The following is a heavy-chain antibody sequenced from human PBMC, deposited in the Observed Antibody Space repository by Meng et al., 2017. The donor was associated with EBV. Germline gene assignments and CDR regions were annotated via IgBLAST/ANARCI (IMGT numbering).Heavy chain of an antibody. CDR3: ARVGIAVAGTGDY. CDR2: INPNSGGT. J-gene: IGHJ4*02. Sequence: GTLVQSGAGVKKPGASVKVSCKASGYTFTGYYMHWVRQAPGQGLEWMGRINPNSGGTNYAQKFQGRVTMTRNTSISTAYMELSRLRSDDTAVYYCARVGIAVAGTGDYWGQGTLVTVSS. D-gene: IGHD6-19*01. V-gene: IGHV1-2*06. CDR1: GYTFTGYY.